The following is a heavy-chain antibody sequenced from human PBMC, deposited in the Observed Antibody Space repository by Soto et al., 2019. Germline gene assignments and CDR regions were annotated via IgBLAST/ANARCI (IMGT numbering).Heavy chain of an antibody. J-gene: IGHJ6*02. CDR3: AREEIFGVVILYYYYYGMDV. CDR1: GFTFSSYA. V-gene: IGHV3-30-3*01. D-gene: IGHD3-3*01. Sequence: LRLSCAASGFTFSSYAMHWVRQAPGKGLEWVAVISYDGSNKYYADSVKGRFTISRDNSKNTLYLQMNSLRAEDTAVYYCAREEIFGVVILYYYYYGMDVWGQGTTVTVSS. CDR2: ISYDGSNK.